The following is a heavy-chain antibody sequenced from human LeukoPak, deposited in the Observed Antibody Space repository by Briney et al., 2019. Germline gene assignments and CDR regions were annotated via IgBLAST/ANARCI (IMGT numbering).Heavy chain of an antibody. CDR1: GFTFSIFW. J-gene: IGHJ4*02. CDR2: INSDGRST. V-gene: IGHV3-74*01. CDR3: ATGQLWSSYYYDY. Sequence: GGSVRLPCAASGFTFSIFWMHWVRQAPGKGLVWVSRINSDGRSTSYADSVKGRFTISRNNAENTLYLQMNSLRAEDTAVYFCATGQLWSSYYYDYRGQGTLVTVSS. D-gene: IGHD3-3*01.